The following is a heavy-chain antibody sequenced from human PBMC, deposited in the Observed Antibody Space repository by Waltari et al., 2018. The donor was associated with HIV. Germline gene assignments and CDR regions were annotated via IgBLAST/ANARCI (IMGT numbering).Heavy chain of an antibody. J-gene: IGHJ3*02. CDR1: GVSISNTEYS. V-gene: IGHV4-30-4*08. CDR3: ARSYKYYYDTTDNAFDI. D-gene: IGHD3-22*01. CDR2: IYYSGTT. Sequence: QVQLQESGPGLVRPSETLSVTCNVSGVSISNTEYSWSWIRQPPGEGLEWIGYIYYSGTTYYNPSLKSRVIISVDRSKNQVSLRLSSVTAADTAVYYCARSYKYYYDTTDNAFDIWGQGTRVTVSS.